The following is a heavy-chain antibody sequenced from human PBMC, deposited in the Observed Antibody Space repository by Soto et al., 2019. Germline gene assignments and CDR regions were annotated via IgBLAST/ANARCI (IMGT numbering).Heavy chain of an antibody. V-gene: IGHV4-30-4*01. CDR1: GGSISSGDYY. J-gene: IGHJ5*02. Sequence: QVQLQESGPGLVKPSQTLSLTCTVSGGSISSGDYYWSWIRQPPGKGLEWIGYIYYSGSTYYNPSLKRXVTXPVXTYKNQCSLKLSSVTAADTAVYYCARERPDGARLDPWGQGTLVTVSS. CDR2: IYYSGST. CDR3: ARERPDGARLDP. D-gene: IGHD6-6*01.